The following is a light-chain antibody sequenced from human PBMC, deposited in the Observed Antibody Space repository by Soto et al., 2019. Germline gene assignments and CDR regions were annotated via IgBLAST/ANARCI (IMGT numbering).Light chain of an antibody. CDR3: QQSYSTPRT. J-gene: IGKJ1*01. CDR2: AAS. CDR1: QSISSY. V-gene: IGKV1-39*01. Sequence: IQMTQSPSSLSASTGDRVTSTCRASQSISSYLNWYQQKPGKAPKLLIYAASSLQSGVPSRFSGSVSGTDFTLTISSLQPEDFATYYCQQSYSTPRTFGQGTKVDIK.